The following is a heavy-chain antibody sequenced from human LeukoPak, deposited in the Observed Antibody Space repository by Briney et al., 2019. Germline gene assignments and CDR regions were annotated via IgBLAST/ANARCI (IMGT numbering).Heavy chain of an antibody. CDR2: ISANDGNT. Sequence: ASVNVSCKASGYTFTSYGISWVRQAPGQGLEWMGWISANDGNTDYPQKLQGRVTMTTDTSTSTAYMELRSLRSDDTAVYYCAKESHVTREDYWGQGTLVTVSS. D-gene: IGHD3-10*01. J-gene: IGHJ4*02. CDR3: AKESHVTREDY. CDR1: GYTFTSYG. V-gene: IGHV1-18*01.